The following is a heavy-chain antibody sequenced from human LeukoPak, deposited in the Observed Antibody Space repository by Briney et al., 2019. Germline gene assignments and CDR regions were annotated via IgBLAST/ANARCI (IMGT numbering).Heavy chain of an antibody. CDR3: AKDRCSNGIGCYYYYMDV. CDR2: IQNDGSNE. J-gene: IGHJ6*03. Sequence: PGGSLRLSCAASGFSFSSYNMHWVRQAPGKGLEWVAYIQNDGSNEQYADSVKGRFSISRDSSKNILYLQMSSLRAEDTAVYYCAKDRCSNGIGCYYYYMDVWGKGTTVTISS. CDR1: GFSFSSYN. D-gene: IGHD2-8*01. V-gene: IGHV3-30*02.